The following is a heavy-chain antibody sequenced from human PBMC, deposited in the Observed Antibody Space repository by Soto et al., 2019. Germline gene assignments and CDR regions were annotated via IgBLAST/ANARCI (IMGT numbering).Heavy chain of an antibody. V-gene: IGHV5-10-1*01. Sequence: GESLKISCKGSGYSFTSYWISWVRQMPGKGLEWMGRIDPSDSNTNYSPSFQGHVTISADKSISTAYLQWSSLKASDTAMYYCARNSYGRYYYYGMDVWGQGTTDTV. CDR1: GYSFTSYW. D-gene: IGHD5-18*01. J-gene: IGHJ6*02. CDR3: ARNSYGRYYYYGMDV. CDR2: IDPSDSNT.